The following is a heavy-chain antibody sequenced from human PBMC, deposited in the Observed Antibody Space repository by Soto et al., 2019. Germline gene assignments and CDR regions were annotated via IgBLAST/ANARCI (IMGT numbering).Heavy chain of an antibody. D-gene: IGHD1-26*01. Sequence: QLQLQESGPGLVTPSETLSLTCTVSGGSISSSSYYWGWIRQPPGKGLEWIGSIYYSGSTYYNQSLRSRVTISVDTSKNQFSLKLSSVTAADTAVYYCARQEVSGSFDYGGQGTLVTVSS. CDR1: GGSISSSSYY. V-gene: IGHV4-39*01. J-gene: IGHJ4*02. CDR3: ARQEVSGSFDY. CDR2: IYYSGST.